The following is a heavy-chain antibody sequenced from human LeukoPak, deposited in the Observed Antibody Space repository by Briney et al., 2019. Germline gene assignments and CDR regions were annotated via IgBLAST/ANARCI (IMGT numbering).Heavy chain of an antibody. Sequence: GGSLRLSCAASGFTFSSYWMHWVRQAPGKGLVWVSRINTDGSSTTYADSVKGRFTISRDNANNSLFLQMNSLRGEDTAVYYCARDPTSGSHPHFDFWGQGILVTVSS. CDR1: GFTFSSYW. CDR3: ARDPTSGSHPHFDF. V-gene: IGHV3-74*01. D-gene: IGHD1-26*01. J-gene: IGHJ4*02. CDR2: INTDGSST.